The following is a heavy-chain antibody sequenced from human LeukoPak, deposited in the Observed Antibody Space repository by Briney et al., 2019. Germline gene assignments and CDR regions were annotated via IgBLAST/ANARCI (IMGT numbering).Heavy chain of an antibody. J-gene: IGHJ4*02. CDR2: ISWNSVAI. V-gene: IGHV3-9*01. CDR3: VRRGPNCGGDCYYDY. CDR1: GFTFSSYS. Sequence: GGSLRLSCAASGFTFSSYSMNWVRQAPGKGLEWVSGISWNSVAIAYADSVKGRFTISRDNAKNSLYLQMNSLRPDDTALYYCVRRGPNCGGDCYYDYWGQGTLVTVSS. D-gene: IGHD2-21*02.